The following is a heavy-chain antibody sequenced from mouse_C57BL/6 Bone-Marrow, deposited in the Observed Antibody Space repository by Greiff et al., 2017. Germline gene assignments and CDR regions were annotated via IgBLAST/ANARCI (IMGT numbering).Heavy chain of an antibody. CDR3: ARSYDSDDYTMDY. D-gene: IGHD2-4*01. V-gene: IGHV1-64*01. CDR1: GYTFTNYW. J-gene: IGHJ4*01. CDR2: MHPKGGSP. Sequence: QVQLQQPGAELVKPGASVKLSCKASGYTFTNYWMHWVKQRPGQGLEWIGMMHPKGGSPDYNEKFKSEATLSVDTSSRTAYMELSSLTSEDSAVYDSARSYDSDDYTMDYWGQGTSVTVSS.